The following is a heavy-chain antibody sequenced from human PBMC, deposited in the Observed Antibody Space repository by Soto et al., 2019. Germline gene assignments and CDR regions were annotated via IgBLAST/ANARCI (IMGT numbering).Heavy chain of an antibody. CDR2: ISGGSGNT. CDR3: AKVDSAWLRPSDY. Sequence: GSLRLSCAASGFTFRDYAINWVRQAPGKGLEWVSGISGGSGNTYYADSVKGRFTISRDNSKNTLYLQMSSLRVEDTALYYCAKVDSAWLRPSDYWGQGTLVTVSS. J-gene: IGHJ4*02. V-gene: IGHV3-23*01. D-gene: IGHD6-19*01. CDR1: GFTFRDYA.